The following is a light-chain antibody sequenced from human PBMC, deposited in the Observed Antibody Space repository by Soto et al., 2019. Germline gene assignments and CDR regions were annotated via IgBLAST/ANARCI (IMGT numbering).Light chain of an antibody. CDR2: GAS. J-gene: IGKJ2*01. CDR3: QQYGSSPRYT. CDR1: QSVSSSY. Sequence: EIVLTQSPCTLSLSPGERATLSCRASQSVSSSYLAWYKQKPGQAPRLLIYGASSRATGIPDRFSGSGSGTDFTLTISRLEPEDFAVYYCQQYGSSPRYTFGQGTKLEIK. V-gene: IGKV3-20*01.